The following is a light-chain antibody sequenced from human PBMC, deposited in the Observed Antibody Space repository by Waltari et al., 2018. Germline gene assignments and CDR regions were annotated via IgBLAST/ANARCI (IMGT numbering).Light chain of an antibody. V-gene: IGKV3-20*01. CDR2: GAS. J-gene: IGKJ1*01. Sequence: EIVLTQSPGTLSLSPGERATLSCSASQCVGTYLAWYQQTPGQAPRLLIYGASNRAAGIPDRFSGSGSGTDFSLTISRLEPEDFAVYYCQKYERLPATFGQGTKVEIK. CDR1: QCVGTY. CDR3: QKYERLPAT.